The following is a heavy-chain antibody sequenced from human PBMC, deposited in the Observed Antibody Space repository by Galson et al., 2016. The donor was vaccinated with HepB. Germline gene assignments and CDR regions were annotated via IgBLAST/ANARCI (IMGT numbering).Heavy chain of an antibody. V-gene: IGHV4-4*02. CDR1: GGSISSNCW. J-gene: IGHJ4*02. CDR3: TRGNLGTYATMAFDY. D-gene: IGHD2-8*01. Sequence: TLSLTCDVSGGSISSNCWWGWVRQSPEKGFEWIGEIYETGTANYNPPFTRRATISVDKSKNQISLRLDSVTAADTAVYYCTRGNLGTYATMAFDYWGQGSLVTVSS. CDR2: IYETGTA.